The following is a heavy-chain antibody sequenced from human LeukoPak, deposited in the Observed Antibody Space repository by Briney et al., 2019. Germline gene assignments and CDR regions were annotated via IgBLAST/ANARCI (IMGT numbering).Heavy chain of an antibody. CDR2: ILYDGSNK. V-gene: IGHV3-30*18. J-gene: IGHJ3*02. CDR3: ANGYYYGSGSYYKEAFDI. Sequence: GGSLRLSCAASGFTFSTYWMTWVRQAPGKGLEWVVVILYDGSNKYYADSVKGRFTISRDNSKNTLYLQMNSLRAEDTAVYYCANGYYYGSGSYYKEAFDIWGQGTMVTVSS. D-gene: IGHD3-10*01. CDR1: GFTFSTYW.